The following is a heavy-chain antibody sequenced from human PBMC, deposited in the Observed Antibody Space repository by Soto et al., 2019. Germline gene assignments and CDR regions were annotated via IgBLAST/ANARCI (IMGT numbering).Heavy chain of an antibody. CDR1: GGSVSSESHY. D-gene: IGHD3-3*01. Sequence: QVQLQESGPGLVKPSETLSLTCTVSGGSVSSESHYWSWIRQTPGKGLEWIGYIYYTGSTNYNPSLKARVTMSVDTSRDQVSLRLRSVTRADTAVYDCARDQYDFRSGSYYYAMEVWGQGPKVTVSS. J-gene: IGHJ6*02. CDR2: IYYTGST. V-gene: IGHV4-61*01. CDR3: ARDQYDFRSGSYYYAMEV.